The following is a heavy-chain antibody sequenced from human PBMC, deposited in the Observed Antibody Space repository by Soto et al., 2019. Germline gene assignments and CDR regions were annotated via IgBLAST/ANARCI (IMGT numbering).Heavy chain of an antibody. CDR3: ARDSKWNYGGLRLGF. D-gene: IGHD1-7*01. CDR1: GFTFSSYA. CDR2: ISYDGSNK. Sequence: QVQLVESGGGVVQPGRSLRLSCAASGFTFSSYAMHWVRQAPGKGLEWVAVISYDGSNKYYADSVKGRFTISRDNSKDTLYLQMNSLRAEDTAVYYLARDSKWNYGGLRLGFWGQGTLVNVSS. V-gene: IGHV3-30-3*01. J-gene: IGHJ4*02.